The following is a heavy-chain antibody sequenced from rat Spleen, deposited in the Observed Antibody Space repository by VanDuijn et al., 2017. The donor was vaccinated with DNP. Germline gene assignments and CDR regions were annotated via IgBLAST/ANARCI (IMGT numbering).Heavy chain of an antibody. D-gene: IGHD1-2*01. CDR3: ARGSSSIYWYFDF. J-gene: IGHJ1*01. CDR2: ITSDGGST. V-gene: IGHV5-7*01. Sequence: EVQLVESGGGLVQPGRSLKLSCAASGFTFSDYYMAWVRQAPTKGLEWVATITSDGGSTSYRDTVKGRVSITRDNAKSSLYLQMNSLKSEDTATYYCARGSSSIYWYFDFWGPGTMVTVSS. CDR1: GFTFSDYY.